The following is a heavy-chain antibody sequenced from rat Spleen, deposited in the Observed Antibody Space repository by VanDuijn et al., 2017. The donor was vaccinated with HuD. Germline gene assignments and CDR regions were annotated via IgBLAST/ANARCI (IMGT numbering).Heavy chain of an antibody. CDR3: ARWTYYGYNPLFDY. Sequence: EVQLQESGPGLVKPAQSLSLTCSVTGNSITSNYWGWVRKFPGNKMEWMGYITYSGSTSYNPSLKSRISITRDTSKNQFFLQLNSVTTEDAATYYCARWTYYGYNPLFDYWGQGVMVTVSS. CDR1: GNSITSNY. V-gene: IGHV3-1*01. J-gene: IGHJ2*01. D-gene: IGHD1-9*01. CDR2: ITYSGST.